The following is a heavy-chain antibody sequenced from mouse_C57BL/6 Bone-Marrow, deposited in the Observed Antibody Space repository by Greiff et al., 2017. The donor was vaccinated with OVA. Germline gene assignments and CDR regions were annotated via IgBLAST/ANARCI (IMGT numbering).Heavy chain of an antibody. CDR1: GYSITSGYY. CDR2: ISYDGSN. V-gene: IGHV3-6*01. Sequence: EVKLQESGPGLVKPSQSLSLTCSVTGYSITSGYYWNWIRQFPGNKLEWMGYISYDGSNNYNPSLKNRISITRDTSKNQFFLKLNSVTTEDTATYYCARAGSWGQGTTLTVSS. J-gene: IGHJ2*01. D-gene: IGHD4-1*01. CDR3: ARAGS.